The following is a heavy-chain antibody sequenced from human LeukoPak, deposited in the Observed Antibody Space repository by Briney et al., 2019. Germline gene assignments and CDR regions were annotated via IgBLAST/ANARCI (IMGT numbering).Heavy chain of an antibody. J-gene: IGHJ4*02. D-gene: IGHD5-24*01. CDR3: ARDYKYAFDN. V-gene: IGHV3-48*01. CDR2: IGIDSGNT. CDR1: GFTFSDYS. Sequence: GGSLRLSCAASGFTFSDYSMNWVRQAPGKGREWISYIGIDSGNTNYADSVKGRFTISGDKDKNSLYLQMNSLRVEDTAVYYCARDYKYAFDNWGQGTLVTVSS.